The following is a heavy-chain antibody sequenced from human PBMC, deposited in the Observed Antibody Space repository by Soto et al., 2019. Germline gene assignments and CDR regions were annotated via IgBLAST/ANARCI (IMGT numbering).Heavy chain of an antibody. CDR3: ARGIAAAGVYYYYGMDV. CDR1: GFTFSSHS. J-gene: IGHJ6*02. D-gene: IGHD6-13*01. V-gene: IGHV3-48*02. Sequence: PGGSLRLSCAASGFTFSSHSMNWARQAPGKGLEWVSYISSSSSTIYYADSVKGRFTISRDNAKNSLYLQMNSLRDEDTAVYYCARGIAAAGVYYYYGMDVWGQGTTVTVSS. CDR2: ISSSSSTI.